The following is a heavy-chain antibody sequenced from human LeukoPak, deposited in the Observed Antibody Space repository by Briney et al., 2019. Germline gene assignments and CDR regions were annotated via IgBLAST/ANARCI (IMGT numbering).Heavy chain of an antibody. V-gene: IGHV3-7*01. CDR3: ARGADIVVVPAAGNWFDP. D-gene: IGHD2-2*01. J-gene: IGHJ5*02. CDR1: GFTFSSYW. Sequence: GGSLRLSCAASGFTFSSYWMSWVRQAPGKGLEWVANIKQDGSEKYYVDSVKGRFTISRDNAKNSLYLQMNSLRAEDTAVYYCARGADIVVVPAAGNWFDPWGQGTPVTVSS. CDR2: IKQDGSEK.